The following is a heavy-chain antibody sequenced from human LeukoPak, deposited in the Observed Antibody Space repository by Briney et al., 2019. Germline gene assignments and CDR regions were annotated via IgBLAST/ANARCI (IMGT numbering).Heavy chain of an antibody. D-gene: IGHD3-22*01. V-gene: IGHV4-39*01. CDR1: GGSINSGTYR. Sequence: PSETLSLTCNVSGGSINSGTYRWAWVRQPPGKGLEWIGNVYYNGYTYYNPSLKSRVTISVDTSKNQFSLKLSSVTAADTAVYYCARHVRSEAGHYDSSGYLREEKVPEFDYWGQGTLVTVSS. CDR3: ARHVRSEAGHYDSSGYLREEKVPEFDY. J-gene: IGHJ4*02. CDR2: VYYNGYT.